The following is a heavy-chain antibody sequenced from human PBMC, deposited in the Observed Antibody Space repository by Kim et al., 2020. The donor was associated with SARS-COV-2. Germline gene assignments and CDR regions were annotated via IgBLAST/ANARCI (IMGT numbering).Heavy chain of an antibody. Sequence: SETLSLTCTVSGGSISSSSYYWGWIRQPPGKGLEWIGSIYYSGSTYYNPSLKSRVTISIDTSKNQFSLKLSSVTAADTAVYYCARELGRQGGDPGYGYWGQGTLVTVSS. J-gene: IGHJ4*02. CDR2: IYYSGST. V-gene: IGHV4-39*07. CDR1: GGSISSSSYY. D-gene: IGHD2-21*02. CDR3: ARELGRQGGDPGYGY.